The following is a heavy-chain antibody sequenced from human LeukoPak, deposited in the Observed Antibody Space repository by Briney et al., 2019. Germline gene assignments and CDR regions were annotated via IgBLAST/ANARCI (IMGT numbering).Heavy chain of an antibody. V-gene: IGHV4-61*02. Sequence: SQTLSLTCTVSGGSISSGSYYWSWIRQPAGKGLEWIGRIYTSGSTNYNPSLKSRVTISVDTSKNQFSLKLSPVTAADTAVYYCARDLGVAAAGRFGAWGQGTLVTVSS. CDR1: GGSISSGSYY. D-gene: IGHD6-13*01. CDR3: ARDLGVAAAGRFGA. J-gene: IGHJ5*02. CDR2: IYTSGST.